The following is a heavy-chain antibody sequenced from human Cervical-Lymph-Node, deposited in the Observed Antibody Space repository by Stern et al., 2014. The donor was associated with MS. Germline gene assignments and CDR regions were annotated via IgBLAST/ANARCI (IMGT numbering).Heavy chain of an antibody. V-gene: IGHV4-31*03. J-gene: IGHJ4*02. CDR2: IYYSGST. CDR3: AREGGSVVSIDY. D-gene: IGHD3-10*01. CDR1: GGSISSGGYY. Sequence: VQLVESGPGLVKPSQTLSLTCTVSGGSISSGGYYWSWIRQHPGKGLEWIGYIYYSGSTYYNPSLKSRVTISVDTSKNQFSLKLSSVTAADTAVYYCAREGGSVVSIDYWGQGTLVTVSS.